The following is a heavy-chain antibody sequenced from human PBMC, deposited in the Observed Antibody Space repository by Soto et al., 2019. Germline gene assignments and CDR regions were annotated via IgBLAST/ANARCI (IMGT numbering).Heavy chain of an antibody. D-gene: IGHD1-7*01. V-gene: IGHV1-58*01. CDR3: AAEGFITGTTSY. CDR1: GFTFTSSA. Sequence: GASVKVSCKASGFTFTSSAVQWVRQARGQRLEWIGWIVVGSGNTNYAQKFQERVTITRDMSTSTAYIELSSLRSEDTAVYYCAAEGFITGTTSYWGQGTLVTVSS. J-gene: IGHJ4*02. CDR2: IVVGSGNT.